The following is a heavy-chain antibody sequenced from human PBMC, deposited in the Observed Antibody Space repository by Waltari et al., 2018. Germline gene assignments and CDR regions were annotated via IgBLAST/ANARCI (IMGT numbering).Heavy chain of an antibody. CDR2: LNHSGNN. CDR3: ARGHPFTIVSPRYYYYYYMDV. D-gene: IGHD3-9*01. J-gene: IGHJ6*03. Sequence: QVHLQQWGAGLLKPSETLSLTCGVYSGSLTGYHWNWIRQAPGKGLEWIGDLNHSGNNDYNPSLESRVTISADTSKNQFSLNLTSVTAADTAVDYCARGHPFTIVSPRYYYYYYMDVWDKGTAVTVSS. V-gene: IGHV4-34*01. CDR1: SGSLTGYH.